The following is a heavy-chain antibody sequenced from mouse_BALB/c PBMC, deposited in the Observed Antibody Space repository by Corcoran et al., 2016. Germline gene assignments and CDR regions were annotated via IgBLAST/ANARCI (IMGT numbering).Heavy chain of an antibody. CDR2: IYPYNGGT. J-gene: IGHJ3*01. CDR3: AIYGYGFAY. CDR1: GYTFTDYN. V-gene: IGHV1S29*02. D-gene: IGHD2-2*01. Sequence: EVQLQQSGPELVKPGASVKISCKASGYTFTDYNMHWVKQSHGKSLEWIRYIYPYNGGTGYNQKFKSKATLTVDNSSSTAYMELRSLTSEDSAVYYCAIYGYGFAYWGQGTLVTVSA.